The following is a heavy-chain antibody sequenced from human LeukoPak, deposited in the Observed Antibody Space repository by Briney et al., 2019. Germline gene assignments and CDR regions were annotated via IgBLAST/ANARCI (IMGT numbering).Heavy chain of an antibody. Sequence: SETLSLTCTVSGGSISSYYWSWIRQPPGKGLEWIGSIYHSGSTYYNPSLKSRVTISVDTSKNQFSLKLSSVTAADTAVYYCARVSFYYGSGSYSDWFDPWGQGTLVTVSS. D-gene: IGHD3-10*01. CDR2: IYHSGST. CDR3: ARVSFYYGSGSYSDWFDP. CDR1: GGSISSYY. J-gene: IGHJ5*02. V-gene: IGHV4-38-2*02.